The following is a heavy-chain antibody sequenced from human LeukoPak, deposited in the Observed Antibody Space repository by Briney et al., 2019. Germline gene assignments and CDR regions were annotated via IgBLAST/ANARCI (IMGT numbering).Heavy chain of an antibody. J-gene: IGHJ6*02. Sequence: GGSLRLSCAASGFTFSSYAMHWVRQAPGKGLEWVAVISHDGSNKYYADSVKGRFTISRDNSKNTLYLQMNSLRAEDTAVYYCAREIGYYYYGMDVWGQGTTVTVSS. CDR1: GFTFSSYA. CDR2: ISHDGSNK. V-gene: IGHV3-30-3*01. CDR3: AREIGYYYYGMDV.